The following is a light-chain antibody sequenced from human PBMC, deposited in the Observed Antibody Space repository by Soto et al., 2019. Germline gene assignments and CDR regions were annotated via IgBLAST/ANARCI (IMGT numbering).Light chain of an antibody. V-gene: IGKV3-15*01. CDR2: GAS. J-gene: IGKJ5*01. Sequence: EIVMTQSPATLSVSPGERATLSCRASQSVSSNLAWYQKKPGQAPRLLIYGASTRAAGIPARFSGSGSGTEFTLTISSLQSEDFAIYFCQQYNNWPPITFGQGTRLDSK. CDR3: QQYNNWPPIT. CDR1: QSVSSN.